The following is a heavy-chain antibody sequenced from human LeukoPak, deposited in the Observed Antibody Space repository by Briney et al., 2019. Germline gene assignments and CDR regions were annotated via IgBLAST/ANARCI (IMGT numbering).Heavy chain of an antibody. Sequence: GSLRLSCAASGFTFSNYAMTWVRQAPGKGLEWVSAFSGSGIITYYADSVKGRFTISRDNSKNTLYLQMNSLRAEDTAVYYCAKDGSSSWMYYFDYWGQGTLVTVSS. CDR2: FSGSGIIT. D-gene: IGHD6-13*01. V-gene: IGHV3-23*01. CDR3: AKDGSSSWMYYFDY. CDR1: GFTFSNYA. J-gene: IGHJ4*02.